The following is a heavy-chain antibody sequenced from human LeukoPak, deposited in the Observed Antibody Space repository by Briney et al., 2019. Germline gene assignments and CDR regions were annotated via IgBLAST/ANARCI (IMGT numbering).Heavy chain of an antibody. CDR1: GFTFSSYS. J-gene: IGHJ4*02. D-gene: IGHD2-8*01. V-gene: IGHV3-48*04. CDR2: ISSSGSTI. CDR3: ARGRRTKFDY. Sequence: GGSLRLSCAASGFTFSSYSMNWVRQAPGKGLEWVSSISSSGSTIYYADSVKGRFTISRDNAKNSLYLQMNSLRAEDTAVYYCARGRRTKFDYWGQGTLVTVSS.